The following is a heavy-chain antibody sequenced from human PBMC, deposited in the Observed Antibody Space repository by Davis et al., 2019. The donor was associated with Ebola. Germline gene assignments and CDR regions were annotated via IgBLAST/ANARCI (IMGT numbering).Heavy chain of an antibody. CDR1: GFTFSSYG. J-gene: IGHJ6*03. CDR3: AARGDYYDSSGYYYRYMDV. D-gene: IGHD3-22*01. V-gene: IGHV3-33*01. CDR2: IWYDGSNK. Sequence: GESLKISCAASGFTFSSYGMHWVRQAPGKGLEWVAVIWYDGSNKYYADSVKGRFTISRDNSKNTLYLQMNSLRAEDTAVYYCAARGDYYDSSGYYYRYMDVWGKGTTVTVSS.